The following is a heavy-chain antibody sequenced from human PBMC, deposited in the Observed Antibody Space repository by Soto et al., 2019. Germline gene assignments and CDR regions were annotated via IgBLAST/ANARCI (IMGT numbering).Heavy chain of an antibody. V-gene: IGHV1-46*01. D-gene: IGHD1-26*01. CDR1: GYTFTSYY. J-gene: IGHJ5*02. Sequence: ASVKVSCKASGYTFTSYYMHWVRQAPGQGLEWMGLINPSTGSTSYAQKFQGRATMTRDTSTRTVYMDLSSLRSEDTAVYYCATDGALSGSYFRFDPWGQGTLVTVSS. CDR3: ATDGALSGSYFRFDP. CDR2: INPSTGST.